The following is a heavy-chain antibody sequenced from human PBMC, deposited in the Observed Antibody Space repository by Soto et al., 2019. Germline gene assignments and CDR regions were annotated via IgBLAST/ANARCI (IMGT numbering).Heavy chain of an antibody. CDR1: GFTFSSYS. CDR2: ISSSSSYI. V-gene: IGHV3-21*01. Sequence: GGSLRLSCAASGFTFSSYSMNWVRQAPGKGLEWVSSISSSSSYIYYADSVKGRFTISRDNAKNSLYLQMNSLRAEDTAVYYCARDARPTYYYGSGSSHEADYWGQGTLVTVSS. D-gene: IGHD3-10*01. J-gene: IGHJ4*02. CDR3: ARDARPTYYYGSGSSHEADY.